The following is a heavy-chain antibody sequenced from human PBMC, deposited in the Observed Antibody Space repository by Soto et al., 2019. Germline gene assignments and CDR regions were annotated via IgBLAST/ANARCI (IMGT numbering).Heavy chain of an antibody. CDR3: ARWWNGSRQGFDP. Sequence: QVQLQESGPGLVKPSQTLSLTCTVSGGSISSGDYYWSWIRQHPGKGLEWIGYIYYSGSTYYNPSLKSRVTISVDTSKNQFSLKLSSVTAADTAVYYCARWWNGSRQGFDPWGQGTLVTVSS. CDR1: GGSISSGDYY. J-gene: IGHJ5*02. V-gene: IGHV4-31*03. D-gene: IGHD2-15*01. CDR2: IYYSGST.